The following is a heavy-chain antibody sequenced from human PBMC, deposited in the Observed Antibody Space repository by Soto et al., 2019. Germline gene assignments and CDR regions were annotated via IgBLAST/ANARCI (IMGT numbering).Heavy chain of an antibody. Sequence: XSVKVSSNASGYSFTSYGIIWVRRAPGQGLEWMGWISAYNGNTNYAQKLQGRVTMTTDTSTSTAYMELRSLRSDDTAVYYCARPSGYSPEYDAFDIWGQGTMVTVSS. CDR1: GYSFTSYG. CDR3: ARPSGYSPEYDAFDI. V-gene: IGHV1-18*01. CDR2: ISAYNGNT. D-gene: IGHD2-15*01. J-gene: IGHJ3*02.